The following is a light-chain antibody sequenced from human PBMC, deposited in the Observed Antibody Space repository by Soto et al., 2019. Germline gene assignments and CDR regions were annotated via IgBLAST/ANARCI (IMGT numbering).Light chain of an antibody. CDR2: AAS. CDR1: QSISSSY. V-gene: IGKV3-20*01. Sequence: ELVLTQSPGTLSLSPGERATISCRASQSISSSYLAWYQQKPGQAPRLLIYAASSRATGIPDRFSGSGSGTDFTLTISRLEPEDFAVYYGQQYGSSSYTFGQGTKLEIK. CDR3: QQYGSSSYT. J-gene: IGKJ2*01.